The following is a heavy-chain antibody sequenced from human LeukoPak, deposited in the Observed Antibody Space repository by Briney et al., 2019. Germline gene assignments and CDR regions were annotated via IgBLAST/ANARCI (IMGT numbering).Heavy chain of an antibody. CDR3: ARLGSSWSSDY. CDR1: GFTFTSYG. V-gene: IGHV3-33*01. J-gene: IGHJ4*02. Sequence: GTSLRLSCAASGFTFTSYGMHWVRQVPGKGLEWVALMWYDGRKEYYADSVKGRFTISRDDSRNTLYLQMNGLRAEDTAVYYCARLGSSWSSDYWGQGTLVTVSS. CDR2: MWYDGRKE. D-gene: IGHD6-13*01.